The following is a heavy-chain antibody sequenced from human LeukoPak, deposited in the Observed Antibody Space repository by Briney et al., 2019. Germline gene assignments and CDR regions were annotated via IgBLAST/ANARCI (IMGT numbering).Heavy chain of an antibody. CDR3: ARHRGYYYGSGSYTASDYYYYMDV. Sequence: PSETLSLTCAVFGGSFSGYYWSWIRQPPGKGLEWIGEINHSGSTNYNPSLMSRVTISVDTSKNPFSLKLSSVTAADTAVYYCARHRGYYYGSGSYTASDYYYYMDVWGKGTTVTISS. D-gene: IGHD3-10*01. CDR1: GGSFSGYY. CDR2: INHSGST. V-gene: IGHV4-34*01. J-gene: IGHJ6*03.